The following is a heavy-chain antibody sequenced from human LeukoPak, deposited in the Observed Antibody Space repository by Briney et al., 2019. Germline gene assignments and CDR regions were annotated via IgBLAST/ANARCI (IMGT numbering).Heavy chain of an antibody. J-gene: IGHJ4*02. CDR1: GGSTSSGGYY. Sequence: SETLSLTCTVSGGSTSSGGYYWSWIRQHPGKGLEWIGYIYYSGSTYYNPSLKSRVTISVDTSKNQFSLKLSSVTAADTAVYYCARFLDFWSGYSSFDYWGQGTLVTVSS. D-gene: IGHD3-3*01. CDR3: ARFLDFWSGYSSFDY. CDR2: IYYSGST. V-gene: IGHV4-31*03.